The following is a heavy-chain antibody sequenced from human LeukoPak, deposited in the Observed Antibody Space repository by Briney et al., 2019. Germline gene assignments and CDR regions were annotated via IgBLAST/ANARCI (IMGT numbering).Heavy chain of an antibody. V-gene: IGHV1-2*02. D-gene: IGHD2-21*02. J-gene: IGHJ4*02. CDR1: GYTFTGGC. Sequence: GASVKVSCKASGYTFTGGCMHWVRQAPGQGPEWMGWINLHSGGTNYARNFQGRVTMTRDTSITTAYMELSGLTSDDTATYYCAREPPAYCGAYCYALGYWGQGALVTVSS. CDR2: INLHSGGT. CDR3: AREPPAYCGAYCYALGY.